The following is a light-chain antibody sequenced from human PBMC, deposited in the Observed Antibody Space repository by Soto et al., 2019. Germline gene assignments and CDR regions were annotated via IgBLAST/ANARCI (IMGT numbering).Light chain of an antibody. CDR1: QSVSSSY. Sequence: EIVLTQSPGTLSLSPGERATLSCRASQSVSSSYLAWYQQKPGQAPRLLIYGASSRATGIPDRFSGSGSGTDFTLTISRLGPEDFAVYFCQQYGNSPPNTFGQGTKV. J-gene: IGKJ2*01. CDR2: GAS. V-gene: IGKV3-20*01. CDR3: QQYGNSPPNT.